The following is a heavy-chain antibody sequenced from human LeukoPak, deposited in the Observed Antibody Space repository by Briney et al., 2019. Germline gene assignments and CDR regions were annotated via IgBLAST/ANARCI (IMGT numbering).Heavy chain of an antibody. J-gene: IGHJ6*02. CDR1: GGTFSSYA. Sequence: SVKVSCKASGGTFSSYAISWVRQAPGQGLEWMGRIIPILGIANYAQKFQGRVTITADKSTSTAYMELSSLRSEDTAVYYCAGGYYYDSSGYYLSYYYGMDVWGQGTTVTVSS. D-gene: IGHD3-22*01. V-gene: IGHV1-69*04. CDR3: AGGYYYDSSGYYLSYYYGMDV. CDR2: IIPILGIA.